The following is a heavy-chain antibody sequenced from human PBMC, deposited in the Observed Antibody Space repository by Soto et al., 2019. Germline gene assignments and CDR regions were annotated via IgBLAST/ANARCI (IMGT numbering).Heavy chain of an antibody. CDR1: GFTFSDYY. J-gene: IGHJ4*02. V-gene: IGHV3-11*01. D-gene: IGHD3-3*02. Sequence: QVQLVESGGGLVKPGGSLRLSCEASGFTFSDYYMNWIRQAPGKGLEWVSYISGSGSNIYYADSVKGRFTISRDNAKNSLDLRMNSLRAEDMGVYYCARGGGISIVGYSYFDIWGQGTLVTVSS. CDR3: ARGGGISIVGYSYFDI. CDR2: ISGSGSNI.